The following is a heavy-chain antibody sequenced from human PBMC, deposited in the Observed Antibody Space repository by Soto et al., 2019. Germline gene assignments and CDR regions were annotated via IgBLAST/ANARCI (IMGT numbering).Heavy chain of an antibody. CDR2: IFDAATA. Sequence: QVQLQESGPGLMKPSGTLSLICSVSGESVGRGTNYWSWVRQAPGRGLDWLGYIFDAATAIYNPSFESRVSISMDAAKNQVSLKLTSVTAADTAIYYCARDRRGRADGFIYYYGMEVWGQGTSVTVSS. J-gene: IGHJ6*02. CDR1: GESVGRGTNY. D-gene: IGHD6-13*01. CDR3: ARDRRGRADGFIYYYGMEV. V-gene: IGHV4-61*01.